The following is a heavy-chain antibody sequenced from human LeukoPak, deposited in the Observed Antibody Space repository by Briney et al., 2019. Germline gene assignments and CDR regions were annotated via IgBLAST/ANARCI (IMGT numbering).Heavy chain of an antibody. CDR1: GFTLGPYA. V-gene: IGHV3-43*02. J-gene: IGHJ6*02. Sequence: GGSLRLSCAASGFTLGPYAMHWVRQRPGKGLEWVAHINADGGRTFYADSVKGRFTISRDNAKNSLYLQMNSLRAEDTAVYYCARDYQVFDYYYGMDVWGQGTTVTVSS. CDR2: INADGGRT. CDR3: ARDYQVFDYYYGMDV. D-gene: IGHD3-10*02.